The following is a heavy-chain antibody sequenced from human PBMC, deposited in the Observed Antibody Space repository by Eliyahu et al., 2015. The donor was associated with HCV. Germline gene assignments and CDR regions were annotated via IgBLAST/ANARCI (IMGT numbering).Heavy chain of an antibody. CDR2: ISGSGGST. Sequence: EVQLLESGGGLVKPXGSLRLSCAVSGFPFSSYAMSWVRQAPGKGLEWVSAISGSGGSTYYADSVKGRFTISRDNSKNTLHLQMNSLRAEDTAVYYCAKDRPWLRSPFDYWGQGTLVTVSS. CDR1: GFPFSSYA. D-gene: IGHD5-12*01. J-gene: IGHJ4*02. CDR3: AKDRPWLRSPFDY. V-gene: IGHV3-23*01.